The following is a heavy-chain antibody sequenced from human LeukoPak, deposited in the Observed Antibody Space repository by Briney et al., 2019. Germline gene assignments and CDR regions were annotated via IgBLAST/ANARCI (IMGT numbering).Heavy chain of an antibody. CDR3: AKDRRETDYPDY. CDR2: ISGSGGST. J-gene: IGHJ4*02. D-gene: IGHD1-26*01. V-gene: IGHV3-23*01. CDR1: EFTFSSYA. Sequence: GGSLRLSCAASEFTFSSYAMSWVRQAPGKGLEWVSAISGSGGSTYYADSVKGRFTISRDNSKNTLYLQMNSLRAEDTAVYYCAKDRRETDYPDYWGQGTLVTVSS.